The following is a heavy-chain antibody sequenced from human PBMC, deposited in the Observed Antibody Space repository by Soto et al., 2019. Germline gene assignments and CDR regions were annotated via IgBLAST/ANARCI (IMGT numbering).Heavy chain of an antibody. J-gene: IGHJ4*02. CDR1: GFTFSSCA. CDR3: ARDKRDLRFLEWSYYFDY. D-gene: IGHD3-3*01. CDR2: ISYDGSNK. Sequence: QVQLVESGGGVVQPGRSLRLSCAASGFTFSSCAMHWVRQAPGKGLEWVALISYDGSNKYYADSVKGRFTISRDNSKNTLCLQMKSLRADDTAVYYCARDKRDLRFLEWSYYFDYWGQGTLVTVSS. V-gene: IGHV3-30-3*01.